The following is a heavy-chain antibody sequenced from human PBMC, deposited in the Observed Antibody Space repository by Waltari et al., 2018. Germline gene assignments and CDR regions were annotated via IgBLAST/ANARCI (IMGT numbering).Heavy chain of an antibody. V-gene: IGHV3-48*03. CDR1: GFTFSTYE. J-gene: IGHJ4*02. Sequence: EVQLVESGGDLVQPGGSLRLSCVVSGFTFSTYEMNWVRQAPGKGLEWVSYISRSGSTIYSANSVKGRFTISRDNAKNALYLQMNGLRAEDTAVDYCARGRSDWYSGFDYWGQGTLVTVSS. CDR3: ARGRSDWYSGFDY. CDR2: ISRSGSTI. D-gene: IGHD2-21*02.